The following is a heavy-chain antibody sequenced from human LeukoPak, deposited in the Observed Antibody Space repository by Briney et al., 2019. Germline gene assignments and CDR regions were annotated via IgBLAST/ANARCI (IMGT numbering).Heavy chain of an antibody. CDR1: GYCISSGYY. Sequence: SETLSLTCTVSGYCISSGYYWGWIRQPPGKGLEWIGSIYHSGSTYYNPSLKSRVTISVDTSKNQFSLKLSSVTAADTAVYYCARTPFPVLTLEMATPARYYFDYWGQGTLVTVSS. V-gene: IGHV4-38-2*02. CDR2: IYHSGST. J-gene: IGHJ4*02. CDR3: ARTPFPVLTLEMATPARYYFDY. D-gene: IGHD5-24*01.